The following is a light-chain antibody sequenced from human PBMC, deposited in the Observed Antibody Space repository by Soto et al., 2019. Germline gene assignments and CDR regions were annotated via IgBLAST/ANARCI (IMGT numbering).Light chain of an antibody. CDR2: GAS. J-gene: IGKJ5*01. Sequence: EIVLTQSPGTLSLSPGERATLSCRASQGVSSNYLAWYQQKPGQAPRLLIYGASSRATGIPARFSGSGSGTDFLPTSSRLEPEDSAVYYRQYNNGSRGITFGQGTRLEIK. CDR1: QGVSSNY. V-gene: IGKV3-20*01. CDR3: QYNNGSRGIT.